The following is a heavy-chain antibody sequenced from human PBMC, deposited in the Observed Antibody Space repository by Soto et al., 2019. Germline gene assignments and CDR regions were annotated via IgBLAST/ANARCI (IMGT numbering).Heavy chain of an antibody. CDR2: IWYDGSNK. V-gene: IGHV3-33*01. Sequence: GGSLRLSCAASGFTFSSYGMHWVRQAPGKGLEWVAVIWYDGSNKYYADSVKGRFTISRDNSKNTLYLQMNSLRAEDTAVYYCARDYSTSSRCLPSWGQGTLVTVS. J-gene: IGHJ5*02. D-gene: IGHD6-13*01. CDR3: ARDYSTSSRCLPS. CDR1: GFTFSSYG.